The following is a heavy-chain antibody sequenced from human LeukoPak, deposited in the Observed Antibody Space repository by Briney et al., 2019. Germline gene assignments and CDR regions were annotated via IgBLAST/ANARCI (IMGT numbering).Heavy chain of an antibody. D-gene: IGHD4-17*01. V-gene: IGHV3-48*01. Sequence: PGGSLRLSCAASGFTFSDYGMNWVRQAPGKGLEWVSYISSSSSTIYYEDSVKGRFTISRDNAKNSLYLQMNSLRAEDTAVYYCARETVLGTVTTTSYYYYYYMDVWGKGTTVTVSS. CDR2: ISSSSSTI. J-gene: IGHJ6*03. CDR3: ARETVLGTVTTTSYYYYYYMDV. CDR1: GFTFSDYG.